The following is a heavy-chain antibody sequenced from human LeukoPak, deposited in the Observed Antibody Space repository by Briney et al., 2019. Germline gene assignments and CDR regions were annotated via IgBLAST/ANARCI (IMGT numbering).Heavy chain of an antibody. V-gene: IGHV3-7*01. CDR3: ATGHTSLAP. CDR2: IKHDGSER. CDR1: GSTFSTSW. Sequence: GGSLRLSCAASGSTFSTSWMTWVRQAPGKGLEFVANIKHDGSERYYVDSVKGRFTISRDNAKNSLYLQMDSLRAEDTAVYFCATGHTSLAPGGQGTLVTVSS. J-gene: IGHJ4*02.